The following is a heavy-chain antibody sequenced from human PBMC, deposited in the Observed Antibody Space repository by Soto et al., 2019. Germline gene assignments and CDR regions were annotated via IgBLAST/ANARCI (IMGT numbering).Heavy chain of an antibody. V-gene: IGHV1-69*13. D-gene: IGHD3-3*01. J-gene: IGHJ6*02. CDR1: GGTFSNYA. CDR3: ARGGSATGTIFGVVIIPDYYYYYGMDV. CDR2: IIPIFGTA. Sequence: SVKVSCKASGGTFSNYAISWVRQAPGQGLEWMGGIIPIFGTANYAQKFQGRVTITADESTSTAYMELSSLRSEDTAVYYCARGGSATGTIFGVVIIPDYYYYYGMDVWGQGTTVTVSS.